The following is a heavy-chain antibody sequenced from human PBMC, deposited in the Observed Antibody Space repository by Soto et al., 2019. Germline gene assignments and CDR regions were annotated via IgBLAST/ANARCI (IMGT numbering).Heavy chain of an antibody. V-gene: IGHV4-59*01. CDR1: GGSISSYY. CDR2: IYYSGSN. D-gene: IGHD5-18*01. CDR3: AKWDTTMNAFDI. J-gene: IGHJ3*02. Sequence: QVQLQESGPGLVKPSETLSLTCTVSGGSISSYYWNWIRQPPGKELEWIGYIYYSGSNDYNPSLKSRVTMSVDTSKNQFSLKLNSVTAADTAVYYCAKWDTTMNAFDIWGQGTMVTGSS.